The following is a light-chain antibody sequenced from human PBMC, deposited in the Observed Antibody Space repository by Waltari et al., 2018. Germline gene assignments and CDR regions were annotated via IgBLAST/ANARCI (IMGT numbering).Light chain of an antibody. CDR1: SSDIGYYTH. V-gene: IGLV2-14*03. CDR3: SSYTTSSTVV. Sequence: QSALTQPASVSGSPGQSITIACPGTSSDIGYYTHVSWYQQHPGKAPKLMISNVSNRPSGLSNRFSGSKSGNTASLTISGLQAEDEADYYCSSYTTSSTVVFGGGTKLTVL. J-gene: IGLJ2*01. CDR2: NVS.